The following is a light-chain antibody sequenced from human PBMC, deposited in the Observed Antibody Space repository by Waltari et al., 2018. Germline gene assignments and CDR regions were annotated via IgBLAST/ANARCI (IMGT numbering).Light chain of an antibody. CDR2: AAS. Sequence: DIQMTQSPSSLSASVGDRVTITCRASQSISSYLNWYQQKPGKAPKLLIYAASSLQSGVPSRFSGSGSGTDFTLTISSLQPEDFATYYCKHFDNLLFTFGQGTKLEI. CDR3: KHFDNLLFT. V-gene: IGKV1-39*01. CDR1: QSISSY. J-gene: IGKJ2*01.